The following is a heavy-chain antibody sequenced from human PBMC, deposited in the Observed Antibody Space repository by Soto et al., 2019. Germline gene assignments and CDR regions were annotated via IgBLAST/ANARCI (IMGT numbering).Heavy chain of an antibody. CDR3: ARDRSNSPDYFDY. J-gene: IGHJ4*02. CDR2: IYYSGRT. V-gene: IGHV4-30-4*01. Sequence: SETLSLTCTVSGGSINSDAYYWSWIRQPPGRGLEWIGHIYYSGRTYYAPSPESRLTISLDMSKNQFSLRLSSVNASDTAVYYCARDRSNSPDYFDYWGQGTLVTVSS. CDR1: GGSINSDAYY. D-gene: IGHD6-6*01.